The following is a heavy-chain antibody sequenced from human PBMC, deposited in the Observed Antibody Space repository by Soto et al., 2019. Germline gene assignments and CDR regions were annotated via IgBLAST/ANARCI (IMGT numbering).Heavy chain of an antibody. CDR1: GFTFSSYA. D-gene: IGHD3-3*01. CDR3: ARDFPELGVLEY. J-gene: IGHJ4*02. V-gene: IGHV3-30-3*01. Sequence: QVQLVESGGGVVQPGRSLRLSCAASGFTFSSYAMHWVRQAPGKGLEWVAVISYDGSNKYYADSVKGRFTISRDNSKNTLYLPMTSLRAEDTAVYYCARDFPELGVLEYWGQGTLVTVSS. CDR2: ISYDGSNK.